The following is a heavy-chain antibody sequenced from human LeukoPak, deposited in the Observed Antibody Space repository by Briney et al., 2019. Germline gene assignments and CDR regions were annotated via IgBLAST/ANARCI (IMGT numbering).Heavy chain of an antibody. CDR3: ATIGYAGSDY. Sequence: ESLKISCQGSGYSFTSYWISWVRQMPGKGLEWMGAIDPSDSYTNYSPSFQGHVTISADKSISTAYLQWSSLKASDTAMYYCATIGYAGSDYWGQGTLVTVSS. CDR1: GYSFTSYW. CDR2: IDPSDSYT. D-gene: IGHD5-12*01. V-gene: IGHV5-10-1*01. J-gene: IGHJ4*02.